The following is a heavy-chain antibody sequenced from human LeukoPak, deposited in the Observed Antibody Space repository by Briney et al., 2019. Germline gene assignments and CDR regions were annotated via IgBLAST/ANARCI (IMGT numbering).Heavy chain of an antibody. J-gene: IGHJ3*02. CDR3: AKMYYYDSSGYDAFDI. CDR1: GFTFSGYS. Sequence: GGSLRLSCAASGFTFSGYSMNWVRQAPGKGLEWVSLITSDGRTFYAASVKGRFTISRDNSKNTLFLQMNSLRAEDTALYYCAKMYYYDSSGYDAFDIWGQGTMVTVSS. V-gene: IGHV3-23*01. D-gene: IGHD3-22*01. CDR2: ITSDGRT.